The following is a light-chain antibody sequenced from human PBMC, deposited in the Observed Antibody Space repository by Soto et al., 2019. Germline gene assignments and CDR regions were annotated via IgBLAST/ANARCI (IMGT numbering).Light chain of an antibody. CDR3: SSYTSGSTGV. J-gene: IGLJ3*02. Sequence: QSVLTQPASVSGSPGQSITISCTGTSSDVGGYNYVSWYQQHPGKAPKLMIYEVSNRPSGFSNRFSGSKSGNTASLTISGLQAEDEADYYCSSYTSGSTGVFGGGTKLTVL. CDR2: EVS. CDR1: SSDVGGYNY. V-gene: IGLV2-14*01.